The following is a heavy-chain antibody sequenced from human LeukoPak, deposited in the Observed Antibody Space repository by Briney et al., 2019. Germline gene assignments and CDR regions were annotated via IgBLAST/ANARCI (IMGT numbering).Heavy chain of an antibody. CDR1: GFTFISYA. J-gene: IGHJ4*02. V-gene: IGHV3-23*01. Sequence: GSLRLSCAASGFTFISYAMSWVRQAPGKGLEWVSAISGSGGSTYYADSVKGRFTISRDNSKNTLYLQMNSLRAEDTAVYYCAKDGGLWVSAHWGDSWGRGTLVTVSS. CDR3: AKDGGLWVSAHWGDS. CDR2: ISGSGGST. D-gene: IGHD7-27*01.